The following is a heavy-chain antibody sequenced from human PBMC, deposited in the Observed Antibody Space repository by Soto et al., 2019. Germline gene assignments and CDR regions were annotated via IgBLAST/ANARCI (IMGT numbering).Heavy chain of an antibody. J-gene: IGHJ6*02. V-gene: IGHV1-2*04. CDR2: INPNSGGT. Sequence: QVQLVQSGAEVKKPGASVKVSCKASGYTFTGYYMHWVRQAPGQGLEWMGWINPNSGGTNYAQKFQGWVTMTRDTSISTAYMELSRLRSDDTAVYYCARGSRGWESYYYYGMDVWGQGTTVTVSS. CDR1: GYTFTGYY. D-gene: IGHD6-19*01. CDR3: ARGSRGWESYYYYGMDV.